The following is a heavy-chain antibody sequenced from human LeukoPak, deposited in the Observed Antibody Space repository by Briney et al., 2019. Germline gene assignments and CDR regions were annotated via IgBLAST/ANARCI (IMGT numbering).Heavy chain of an antibody. CDR2: TRNKANSYTT. J-gene: IGHJ5*02. D-gene: IGHD1-26*01. Sequence: GGSLRLSCAASGFTFSDHYMDWVRQAPGKGLEWVGRTRNKANSYTTEYAASVKVRFTISRDDSKNSLYLQMNSLRAEDTAVYYCARAPKVRLVGVPKGPFDPWGQGTLVTVSS. CDR1: GFTFSDHY. V-gene: IGHV3-72*01. CDR3: ARAPKVRLVGVPKGPFDP.